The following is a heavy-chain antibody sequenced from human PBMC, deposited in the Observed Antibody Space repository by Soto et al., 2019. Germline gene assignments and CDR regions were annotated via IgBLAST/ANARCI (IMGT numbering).Heavy chain of an antibody. CDR3: ARLGDSSGYYSSPIDY. J-gene: IGHJ4*02. Sequence: SETLSLTCTVSGGSISSYYWSWIRQPPGKGLEWIGIIYYSGSTNYNPSLKSRVTISVDTSKNQFSLKLSSVTAADTAVYYCARLGDSSGYYSSPIDYWGQGTLVTVSS. CDR1: GGSISSYY. D-gene: IGHD3-22*01. V-gene: IGHV4-59*08. CDR2: IYYSGST.